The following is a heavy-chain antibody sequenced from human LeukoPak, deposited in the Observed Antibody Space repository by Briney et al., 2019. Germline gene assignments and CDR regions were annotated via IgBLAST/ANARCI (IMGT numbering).Heavy chain of an antibody. V-gene: IGHV3-21*01. CDR1: GFTFSSYS. CDR2: ISSSSSYI. D-gene: IGHD3-10*01. CDR3: TTDHQYVRMVRDGTKAQPIDY. Sequence: GGSLRLSCAASGFTFSSYSMNWVRQAPGKGLEWVSSISSSSSYIHYADSVKGRFTISRDNAKNSLYLQMNSLRAVDTAVYYCTTDHQYVRMVRDGTKAQPIDYWGQGTLVTVSS. J-gene: IGHJ4*02.